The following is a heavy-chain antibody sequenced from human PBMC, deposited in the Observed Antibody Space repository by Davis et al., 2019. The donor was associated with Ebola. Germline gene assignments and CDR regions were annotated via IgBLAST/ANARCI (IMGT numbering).Heavy chain of an antibody. V-gene: IGHV4-59*01. CDR3: ARESGSDAFDI. D-gene: IGHD3-3*01. CDR1: GGPISSYY. Sequence: MPSETLSLTCTVSGGPISSYYWSWIRQPPGKGLEWIGYIYYSGSTNYNPSLKSRVTISVDTSKNQFSLKLSSVTAADTAVYYCARESGSDAFDIWGQGTMVTVSS. CDR2: IYYSGST. J-gene: IGHJ3*02.